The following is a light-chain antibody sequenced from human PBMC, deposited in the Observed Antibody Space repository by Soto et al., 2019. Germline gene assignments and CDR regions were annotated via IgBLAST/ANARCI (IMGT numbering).Light chain of an antibody. Sequence: QSALTQPASVSGSPGQSITISCTGTSSDVGGYNYVSWYQQHPGKAPKLMIYDVSNRPSGVSNRFSGSKSGNTASLTISGRQAEDEADYYCSAYTSSSTVFGGGTQVTVL. CDR2: DVS. CDR1: SSDVGGYNY. CDR3: SAYTSSSTV. V-gene: IGLV2-14*01. J-gene: IGLJ3*02.